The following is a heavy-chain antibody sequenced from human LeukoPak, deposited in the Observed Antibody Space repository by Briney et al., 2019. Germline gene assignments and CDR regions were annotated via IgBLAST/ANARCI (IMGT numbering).Heavy chain of an antibody. D-gene: IGHD2-21*01. CDR3: AKDIVVVIAAEGWIAFDI. CDR1: GFTFSSYG. J-gene: IGHJ3*02. V-gene: IGHV3-30*02. Sequence: HPGGSLRLSCAASGFTFSSYGMHWVRQAPGKGLEWVAFIRYDGSNKYYADSVKGRFTISRDNSKNTLYLQMNSLRAEDTAVYYCAKDIVVVIAAEGWIAFDIWGQGTMVTVSS. CDR2: IRYDGSNK.